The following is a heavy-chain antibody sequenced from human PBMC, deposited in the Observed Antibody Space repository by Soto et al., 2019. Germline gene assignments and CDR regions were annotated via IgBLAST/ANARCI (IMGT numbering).Heavy chain of an antibody. CDR2: IIPIFGTA. CDR1: GGTFSRHA. Sequence: QVQLVQSGAEVRKPGSSVKVSCKASGGTFSRHAISWVRQAPGQGLEWMGGIIPIFGTANHAQKFQGRVTIISDESTSTAHMELSSLRSEDTAIYYCARGWGYDTSDYYYAYWGQGTLVIVSS. D-gene: IGHD3-22*01. J-gene: IGHJ4*02. CDR3: ARGWGYDTSDYYYAY. V-gene: IGHV1-69*01.